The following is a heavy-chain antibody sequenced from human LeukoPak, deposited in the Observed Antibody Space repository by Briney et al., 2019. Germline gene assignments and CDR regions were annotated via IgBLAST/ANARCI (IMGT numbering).Heavy chain of an antibody. V-gene: IGHV1-2*02. J-gene: IGHJ6*03. Sequence: ASVTVSCKASGYTFIGYYMHWVRQAPGQGLEWMGWINPNSGGTNYAQKFQGRVTMTRDTSISTAYMDLSSLSSDDTAVYYCARLSSYYMDVWGKGTTVAVSS. CDR2: INPNSGGT. CDR1: GYTFIGYY. D-gene: IGHD2-2*01. CDR3: ARLSSYYMDV.